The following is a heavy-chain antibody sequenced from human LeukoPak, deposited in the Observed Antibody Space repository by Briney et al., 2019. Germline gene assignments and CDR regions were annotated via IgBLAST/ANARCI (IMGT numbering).Heavy chain of an antibody. J-gene: IGHJ4*02. CDR3: ARDWLVLDY. Sequence: SETLSLTCTVSGGSISSYYWTWVRQPPGKGLEWIGYIYYNGSTNYNPSLKSRVTISVDTSKNQFSLRLTSVTAADTAVYYCARDWLVLDYWGQGTLVTVSS. CDR2: IYYNGST. CDR1: GGSISSYY. D-gene: IGHD6-19*01. V-gene: IGHV4-59*01.